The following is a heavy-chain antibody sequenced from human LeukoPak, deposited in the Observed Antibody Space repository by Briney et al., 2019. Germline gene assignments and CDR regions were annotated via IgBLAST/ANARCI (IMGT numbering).Heavy chain of an antibody. V-gene: IGHV5-51*01. CDR2: IYPGDSDT. D-gene: IGHD1-26*01. CDR3: ARRSGSYQDFDY. J-gene: IGHJ4*02. Sequence: GASLQISCQGSGYSFTSYWIGWVRPLPGKGLEWMGIIYPGDSDTRYSPSFQGQVTISADKSISTAYLQWSSLKASDTAMYYCARRSGSYQDFDYWGQGTLVTVSS. CDR1: GYSFTSYW.